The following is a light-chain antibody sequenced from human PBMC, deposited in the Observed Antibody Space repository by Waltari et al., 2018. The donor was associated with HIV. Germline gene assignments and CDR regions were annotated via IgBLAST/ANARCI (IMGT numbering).Light chain of an antibody. CDR2: KDT. V-gene: IGLV3-25*03. CDR1: ALPKRY. Sequence: SYELTQPPSVSVSPGQTAEITCSGDALPKRYSSWYRQKTGQAPVMVIYKDTKRPSGIPERFSGSTSGTKVTLTISGVRTEDEADYYCQSVDDGGTHVVFGGGTKLTVL. CDR3: QSVDDGGTHVV. J-gene: IGLJ2*01.